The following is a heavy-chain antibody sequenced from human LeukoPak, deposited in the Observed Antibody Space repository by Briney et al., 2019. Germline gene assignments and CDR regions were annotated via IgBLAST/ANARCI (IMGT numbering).Heavy chain of an antibody. D-gene: IGHD5-12*01. J-gene: IGHJ4*02. Sequence: PGGSLRLSCAASGFTFSSYGMHWVRQAPGKGLERVAVISYDGSNKYYADSVKGRFTISRDNSKNTLYLQMNSLRAEDTAVYYCAKDGPPEHSGYDYVSHLDWNFDYWGQGTLVTVSS. CDR2: ISYDGSNK. CDR3: AKDGPPEHSGYDYVSHLDWNFDY. CDR1: GFTFSSYG. V-gene: IGHV3-30*18.